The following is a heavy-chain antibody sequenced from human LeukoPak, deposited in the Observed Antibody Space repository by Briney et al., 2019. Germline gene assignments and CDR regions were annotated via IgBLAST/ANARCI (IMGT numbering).Heavy chain of an antibody. D-gene: IGHD3-10*01. J-gene: IGHJ1*01. CDR2: INPNSGGT. CDR3: ARDSRHYYGSGSYYIIAEYFQH. V-gene: IGHV1-2*02. Sequence: ASVKVSCKASGYTFTGYYMHWVRQAPGQGLEWMGWINPNSGGTTYAQKFQGRVTMTRDTSISTAYMELSRLRSDDTAVYYCARDSRHYYGSGSYYIIAEYFQHWGQGTLVTVSS. CDR1: GYTFTGYY.